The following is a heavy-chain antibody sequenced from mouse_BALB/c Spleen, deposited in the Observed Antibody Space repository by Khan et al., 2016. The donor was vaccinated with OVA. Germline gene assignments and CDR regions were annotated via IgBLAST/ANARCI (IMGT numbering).Heavy chain of an antibody. J-gene: IGHJ1*01. CDR2: INTYTGEP. Sequence: QIQLVQSGPELKKPGETVKISCKASGYTFTNYGMNWVKQAPGKGLKWMGWINTYTGEPTYADDFKGRFAFSLETSASTAYLQINNLKNEDTSDYSCARMNRYWYFDHWGAGTTVTVSS. V-gene: IGHV9-3-1*01. CDR3: ARMNRYWYFDH. CDR1: GYTFTNYG.